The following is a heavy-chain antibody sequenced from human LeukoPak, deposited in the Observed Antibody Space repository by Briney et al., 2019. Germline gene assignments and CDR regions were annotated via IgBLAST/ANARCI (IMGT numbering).Heavy chain of an antibody. CDR1: GYTFTGYD. D-gene: IGHD3-3*01. V-gene: IGHV1-2*02. CDR3: AILRFLEWRNDAFDI. Sequence: GASVKVSCKASGYTFTGYDMHWVRQAPGQGLEGMGWINPNSGGTNYEQKFQGRVTMTRDTLISTAYMELSRLRSDDTAVYYCAILRFLEWRNDAFDIWGQGTMVTVSS. J-gene: IGHJ3*02. CDR2: INPNSGGT.